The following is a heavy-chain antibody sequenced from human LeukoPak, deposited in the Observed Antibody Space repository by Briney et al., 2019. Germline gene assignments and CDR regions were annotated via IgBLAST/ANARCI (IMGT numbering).Heavy chain of an antibody. V-gene: IGHV3-23*01. Sequence: GGSLRLSCAASGFTVSSNYMSWVRQAPGKGLEWVSAISTSGGDTIYTDSVKDRFTISRDNSKNTLYLQMNSLRAEDTAIYYCAKGGSYAPLDYWGQGTLVTVSS. CDR2: ISTSGGDT. J-gene: IGHJ4*02. D-gene: IGHD1-26*01. CDR3: AKGGSYAPLDY. CDR1: GFTVSSNY.